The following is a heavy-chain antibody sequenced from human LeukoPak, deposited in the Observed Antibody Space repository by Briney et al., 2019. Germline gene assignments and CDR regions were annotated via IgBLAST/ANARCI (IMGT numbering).Heavy chain of an antibody. CDR1: GGTFSSYA. Sequence: ASVKVSCKASGGTFSSYAISWVRQAPGQGLEWMGGIIPIFGTANYAQKFQGRVTITADESTSTAYMELSSLRSEDTAVYYCASTIFGAYYYYYMDVWGKGTTVTVSS. D-gene: IGHD3-3*01. J-gene: IGHJ6*03. CDR2: IIPIFGTA. CDR3: ASTIFGAYYYYYMDV. V-gene: IGHV1-69*13.